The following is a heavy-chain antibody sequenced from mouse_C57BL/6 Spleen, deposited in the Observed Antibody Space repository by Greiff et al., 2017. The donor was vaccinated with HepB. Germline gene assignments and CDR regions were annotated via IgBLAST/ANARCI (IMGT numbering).Heavy chain of an antibody. V-gene: IGHV1-82*01. CDR3: ARFEYYDYDGGDY. J-gene: IGHJ2*01. D-gene: IGHD2-4*01. Sequence: VKLMESGPELVKPGASVKISCKASGYAFSSSWMNWVKQRPGKGLEWIGRIYPGDGDTNYNGKFKGKATLTADKSSSTAYMQLSSLTSEDSAVYFCARFEYYDYDGGDYWGQGTTLTVSS. CDR1: GYAFSSSW. CDR2: IYPGDGDT.